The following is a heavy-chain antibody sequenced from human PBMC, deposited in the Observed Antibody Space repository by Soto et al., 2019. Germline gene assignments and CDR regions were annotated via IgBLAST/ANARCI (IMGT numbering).Heavy chain of an antibody. V-gene: IGHV4-59*08. CDR1: GGSISSYY. J-gene: IGHJ6*03. CDR3: ARIPDIVGGPAAIAEHYYYYYMDV. D-gene: IGHD2-2*01. CDR2: IYYSWST. Sequence: QVQLQESGPGLMNPSETLSLTCTVSGGSISSYYWSWIRQPPGKGLEWIGYIYYSWSTNYNPSLKSVITLSVATSKNQFSLNLSSVSAADTAVYYCARIPDIVGGPAAIAEHYYYYYMDVWGKGTTVTVSS.